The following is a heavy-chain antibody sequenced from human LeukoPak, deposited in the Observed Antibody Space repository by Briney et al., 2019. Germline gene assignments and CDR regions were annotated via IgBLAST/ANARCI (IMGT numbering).Heavy chain of an antibody. J-gene: IGHJ4*02. Sequence: GGSLRLSCAASGFTFDNYALNWVRQAPGKGLEWVSAITGVGGTTYYADSVKGRFTISRDNAKNSLYLQMNSLRAEDTAVYYCARETRYSSDYWGQGTLVTVSS. CDR3: ARETRYSSDY. CDR2: ITGVGGTT. D-gene: IGHD6-13*01. V-gene: IGHV3-23*01. CDR1: GFTFDNYA.